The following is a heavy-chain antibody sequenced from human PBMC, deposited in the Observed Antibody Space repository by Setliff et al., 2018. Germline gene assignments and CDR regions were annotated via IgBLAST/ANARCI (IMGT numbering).Heavy chain of an antibody. Sequence: ASVKVSCKASGYTFTGYYIHWVRQAPGQGLEWMGCLNPNSGGTSSTRKFEGCVTMTRDTSISAAYMELSSLESNDTAVYYCARGKYDILTGEYYFDFWGQGTLVTVSS. V-gene: IGHV1-2*04. CDR1: GYTFTGYY. J-gene: IGHJ4*02. CDR3: ARGKYDILTGEYYFDF. CDR2: LNPNSGGT. D-gene: IGHD3-9*01.